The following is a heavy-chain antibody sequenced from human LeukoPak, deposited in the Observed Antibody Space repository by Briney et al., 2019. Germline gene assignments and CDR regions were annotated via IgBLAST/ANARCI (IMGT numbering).Heavy chain of an antibody. CDR2: FSHRGGS. J-gene: IGHJ4*02. D-gene: IGHD3-22*01. Sequence: SETRSLTCTVSGDSLSSGFFCDWIRQSPGKGLEWIGSFSHRGGSYHNPSLKSRVTISVDTSKNQFSLKLLSVTAADTAVYYCARAQDFSDSSGPNYLDFWGQGILVTVSS. CDR3: ARAQDFSDSSGPNYLDF. V-gene: IGHV4-38-2*02. CDR1: GDSLSSGFF.